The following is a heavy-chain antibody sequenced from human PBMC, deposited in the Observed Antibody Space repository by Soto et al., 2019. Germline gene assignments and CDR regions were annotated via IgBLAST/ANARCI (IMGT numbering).Heavy chain of an antibody. D-gene: IGHD5-12*01. CDR3: AHTVWLAGRLEFDY. V-gene: IGHV2-5*02. CDR1: GFSLNTSGVG. J-gene: IGHJ4*02. Sequence: QITLKESGPTLLRPTQTLTLTCTFSGFSLNTSGVGVGWIRQPPGRALEWLALIYWDDDKRYSPSLKNRLTITKDTSKNHVLLTLPNMDPVDACTYYCAHTVWLAGRLEFDYWGQGALVTVST. CDR2: IYWDDDK.